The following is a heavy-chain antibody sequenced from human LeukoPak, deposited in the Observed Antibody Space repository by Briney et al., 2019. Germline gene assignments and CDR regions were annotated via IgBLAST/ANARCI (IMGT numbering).Heavy chain of an antibody. V-gene: IGHV3-7*01. CDR1: GFTFSSYW. Sequence: PGGSLRLSCAASGFTFSSYWMSWVRQAPGKGLEWVANIKQDGSEKYYVDSVEGRFTISRDNAKNSLYLQMNSLRAEDTAVYYCARSRAPITFGGVIVIGPDYWGQGTLVTVSS. CDR3: ARSRAPITFGGVIVIGPDY. CDR2: IKQDGSEK. D-gene: IGHD3-16*02. J-gene: IGHJ4*02.